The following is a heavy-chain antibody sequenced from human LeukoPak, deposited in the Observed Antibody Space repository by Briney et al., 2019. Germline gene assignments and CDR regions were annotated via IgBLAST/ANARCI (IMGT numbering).Heavy chain of an antibody. Sequence: PSETLSLTCTVSGGSISSSSYYWGWIRQPPGKGLEWIGSIYYSGSTYYNPSLKSRVTISVDTSKNQFSLKLSSVTAADTAVYYCASGGQLVQKTDPERRSDYYYYYMDVWGKGTTVTISS. V-gene: IGHV4-39*07. CDR1: GGSISSSSYY. J-gene: IGHJ6*03. CDR3: ASGGQLVQKTDPERRSDYYYYYMDV. D-gene: IGHD6-13*01. CDR2: IYYSGST.